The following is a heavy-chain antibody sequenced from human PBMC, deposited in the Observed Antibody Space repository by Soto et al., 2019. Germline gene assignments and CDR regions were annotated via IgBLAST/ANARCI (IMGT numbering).Heavy chain of an antibody. CDR3: ARDFKRYSNHPGPLAY. Sequence: SQTLSLTCTVSAGSIITSSYYWVWIRQAPGKGLEWIGSIYYSGSTYYNPSLKSRVTISVDTSKNQFSLKLSSVTAADTAVYYCARDFKRYSNHPGPLAYWGLGTLVTVSS. V-gene: IGHV4-39*02. D-gene: IGHD6-13*01. J-gene: IGHJ1*01. CDR1: AGSIITSSYY. CDR2: IYYSGST.